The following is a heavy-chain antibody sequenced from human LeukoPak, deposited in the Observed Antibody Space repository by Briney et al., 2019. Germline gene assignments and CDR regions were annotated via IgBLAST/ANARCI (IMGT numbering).Heavy chain of an antibody. CDR2: IYYSGTT. CDR1: GGSISTYY. CDR3: ARASSGYDYAFDY. J-gene: IGHJ4*01. D-gene: IGHD3-22*01. Sequence: PSETLSLTCTVSGGSISTYYWSWIRQPPGKGLEWIGYIYYSGTTDYTPSLKSRVTMSIDTSINQFSLKLSSVTAADTAVYYCARASSGYDYAFDYWGQGTLVTVSS. V-gene: IGHV4-59*08.